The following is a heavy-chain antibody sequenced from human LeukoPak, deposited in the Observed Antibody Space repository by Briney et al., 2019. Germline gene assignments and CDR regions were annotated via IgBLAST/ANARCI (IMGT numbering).Heavy chain of an antibody. CDR2: IYPGDSDT. J-gene: IGHJ5*02. Sequence: GESLKISCKGSGYSFTSYWIGWVRQMPGKGLEWMGIIYPGDSDTRYSPPFQGQVTISADKSINTAYLQWSSLKASDTAMYYCARQSIAARSAWFDPWGQGTLVTVSS. D-gene: IGHD6-6*01. CDR3: ARQSIAARSAWFDP. V-gene: IGHV5-51*01. CDR1: GYSFTSYW.